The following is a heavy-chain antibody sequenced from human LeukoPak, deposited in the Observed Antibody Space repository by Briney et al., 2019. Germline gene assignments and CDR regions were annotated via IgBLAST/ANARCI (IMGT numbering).Heavy chain of an antibody. CDR2: ISTYNGNT. Sequence: ASVKVSCKASGYTFTNYGISWVRQAPGQGLEWMGWISTYNGNTNYVQKFQGKVTMTTDTSTTTAYMDLRSLRSYDTRGYYCARGRVSSSWYRTPDYWGQGTLVTVSS. CDR3: ARGRVSSSWYRTPDY. CDR1: GYTFTNYG. J-gene: IGHJ4*02. V-gene: IGHV1-18*01. D-gene: IGHD6-13*01.